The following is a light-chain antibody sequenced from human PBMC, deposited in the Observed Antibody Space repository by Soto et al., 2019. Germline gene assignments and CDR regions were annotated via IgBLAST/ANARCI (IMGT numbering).Light chain of an antibody. J-gene: IGKJ3*01. V-gene: IGKV1-39*01. Sequence: DLQMTQSPSSLSASVGDRVTITCRACQRISSYLNWYQQKPGKAPKLLIYAATSLQSGVPSRFSGSGSGTDFTLTINSLQPEDFATYYCQQSYSTPLTFGPGTKVDI. CDR2: AAT. CDR1: QRISSY. CDR3: QQSYSTPLT.